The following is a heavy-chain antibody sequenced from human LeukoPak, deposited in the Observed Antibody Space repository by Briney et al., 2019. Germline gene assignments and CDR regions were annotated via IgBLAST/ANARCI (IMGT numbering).Heavy chain of an antibody. D-gene: IGHD1-26*01. CDR1: GFTFYDYG. CDR2: INWNGGST. CDR3: ARDRVGATRLMDV. J-gene: IGHJ6*02. Sequence: PGGSLRLSCAASGFTFYDYGMSWVRHAPGKGLEWVSGINWNGGSTGYADSVKGRFTISRDNAKNSLYLQMNSLRAEDTALYHCARDRVGATRLMDVWGQGTTVTVSS. V-gene: IGHV3-20*01.